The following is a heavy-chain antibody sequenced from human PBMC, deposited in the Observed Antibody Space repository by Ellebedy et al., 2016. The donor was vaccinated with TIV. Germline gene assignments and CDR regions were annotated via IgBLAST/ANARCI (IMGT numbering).Heavy chain of an antibody. D-gene: IGHD2-2*01. V-gene: IGHV3-30*18. CDR1: GFTFSSYG. CDR2: IPYDESDK. Sequence: GGSLRLXXAASGFTFSSYGMHWVRQAPGKGREWVAVIPYDESDKYYADSVKGRFTISRDNSKNTLYLQMNSLRAEDTAVYYCAKARAAAYYYYYGMDVWGQGTTVTVSS. J-gene: IGHJ6*02. CDR3: AKARAAAYYYYYGMDV.